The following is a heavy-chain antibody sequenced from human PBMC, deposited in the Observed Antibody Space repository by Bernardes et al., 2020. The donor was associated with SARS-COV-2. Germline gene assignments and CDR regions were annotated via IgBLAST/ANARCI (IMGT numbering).Heavy chain of an antibody. CDR2: IYPGDSDT. Sequence: GESLKISCQGSGYSFTTYWIAWVRQMPGKGLEWMGIIYPGDSDTRYSPSFQGQVTISADKSISTAYLQWRSLKASDTAIYYCARHLHSSSFSASVYWGQGTLVTVSS. D-gene: IGHD6-6*01. V-gene: IGHV5-51*01. CDR3: ARHLHSSSFSASVY. CDR1: GYSFTTYW. J-gene: IGHJ4*02.